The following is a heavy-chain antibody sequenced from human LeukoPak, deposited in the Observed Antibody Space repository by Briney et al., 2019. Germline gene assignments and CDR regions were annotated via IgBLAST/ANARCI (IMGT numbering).Heavy chain of an antibody. Sequence: ASVKVSCKASGYTFTSYYMHWVRQAPGQGLEWMGRIIPILGIANYAQKFQGRVTITADKSTSTAYMELSSLRSEDTAVYYCARGESHYYDSSGYYYVYWGQGTLVNVSS. J-gene: IGHJ4*02. V-gene: IGHV1-69*04. D-gene: IGHD3-22*01. CDR3: ARGESHYYDSSGYYYVY. CDR2: IIPILGIA. CDR1: GYTFTSYY.